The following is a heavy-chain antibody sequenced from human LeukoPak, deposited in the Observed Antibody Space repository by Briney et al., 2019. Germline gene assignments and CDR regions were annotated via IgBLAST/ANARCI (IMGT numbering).Heavy chain of an antibody. CDR2: IYSAGNT. Sequence: GGSLRLSCTVSGFTVSSNSMSWVRQAPGKGLEWVSFIYSAGNTHYSDSVKGRFTISIDNSKNTLYLQMNSLRAEDTAVYYCARRAGAYTHPYDYWGQGTLVTVSS. D-gene: IGHD3-16*01. V-gene: IGHV3-53*01. CDR1: GFTVSSNS. CDR3: ARRAGAYTHPYDY. J-gene: IGHJ4*02.